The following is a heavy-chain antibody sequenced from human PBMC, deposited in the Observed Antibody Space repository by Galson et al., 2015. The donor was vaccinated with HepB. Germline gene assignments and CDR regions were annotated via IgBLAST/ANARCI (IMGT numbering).Heavy chain of an antibody. CDR2: IIPSFGTA. D-gene: IGHD3-10*01. V-gene: IGHV1-69*06. CDR1: GGIFSTYG. CDR3: ARGAARGICFHY. Sequence: SVKVSCKASGGIFSTYGTSWVRQAPGQGPEWVGEIIPSFGTANYAQKFQGRVTITADKSTSTVYMELSSLTSEDTAVYYCARGAARGICFHYWGQGSLITVSS. J-gene: IGHJ4*02.